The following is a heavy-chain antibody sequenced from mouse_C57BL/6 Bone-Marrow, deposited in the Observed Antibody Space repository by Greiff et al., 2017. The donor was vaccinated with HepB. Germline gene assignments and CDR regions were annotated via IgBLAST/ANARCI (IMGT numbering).Heavy chain of an antibody. J-gene: IGHJ4*01. CDR3: ARPAGGDY. CDR2: ISSGSSTI. Sequence: EVNVVESGGGLVKPGGSLKLSCAASGFTFSDYGMHWVRQAPEKGLEWVAYISSGSSTIYYADTVKGRFTISRDNAKNTLFLQMTSLGSEDAAMYYCARPAGGDYWGQGTSVTVSS. V-gene: IGHV5-17*01. CDR1: GFTFSDYG.